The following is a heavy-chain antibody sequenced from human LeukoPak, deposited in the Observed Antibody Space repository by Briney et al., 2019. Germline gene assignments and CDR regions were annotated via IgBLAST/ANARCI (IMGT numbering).Heavy chain of an antibody. CDR3: AADSSTNTAMHH. Sequence: ASVNVSCKSSVYTFTIYYMHCVRQAPGQGVEGMGIINPIVGSTSYTQKFNVRVTMTRDMSTRTVYMELSSLRYQDTAVYYCAADSSTNTAMHHWGQGTLVTVSS. J-gene: IGHJ5*02. V-gene: IGHV1-46*01. CDR1: VYTFTIYY. D-gene: IGHD5-18*01. CDR2: INPIVGST.